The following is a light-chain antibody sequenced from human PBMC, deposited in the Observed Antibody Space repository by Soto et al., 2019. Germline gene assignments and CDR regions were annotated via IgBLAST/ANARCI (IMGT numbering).Light chain of an antibody. CDR1: QSVSSN. CDR3: QQYGSSGT. V-gene: IGKV3-20*01. CDR2: GAS. J-gene: IGKJ1*01. Sequence: EIVMTQSPATLSVSPGERATLSRRASQSVSSNLAWYQQKPGQAPRLLIYGASNRATGIPDRFSGSGSGTDFTLTISRLEPEDFAVYYCQQYGSSGTFGQGTKGDIK.